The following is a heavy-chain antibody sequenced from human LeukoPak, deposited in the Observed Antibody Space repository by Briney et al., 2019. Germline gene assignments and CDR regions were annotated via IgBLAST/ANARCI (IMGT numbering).Heavy chain of an antibody. CDR3: ARYCSGGSRFLNYYGMDV. D-gene: IGHD2-15*01. CDR1: GFTFSIYA. J-gene: IGHJ6*02. Sequence: GGSLRLSCAAPGFTFSIYAMTWVRQAPGKGLEWVSAISGNSRDTHYIDSVKGRFTISRDNSKNTLYLQMNSLRDDDTAVYYCARYCSGGSRFLNYYGMDVWGQGTTVTVSS. V-gene: IGHV3-23*01. CDR2: ISGNSRDT.